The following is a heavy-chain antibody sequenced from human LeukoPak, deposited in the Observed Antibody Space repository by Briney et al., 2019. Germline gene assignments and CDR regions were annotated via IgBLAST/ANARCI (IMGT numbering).Heavy chain of an antibody. Sequence: SVKVSCKASGGTFSSYAISWVRQAPGQGLEWMGRIILIFGIANYAQKFQGRVTITADKSTSTAYMELSSLRSEDTAVYYCARDEWELLGDYYFDYWGQGTLVTVSS. J-gene: IGHJ4*02. CDR2: IILIFGIA. CDR1: GGTFSSYA. D-gene: IGHD1-26*01. V-gene: IGHV1-69*04. CDR3: ARDEWELLGDYYFDY.